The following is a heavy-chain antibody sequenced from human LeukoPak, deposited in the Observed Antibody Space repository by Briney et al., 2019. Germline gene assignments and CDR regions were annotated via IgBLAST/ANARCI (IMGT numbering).Heavy chain of an antibody. Sequence: GGSLRLSCPASGFTFSDYTMQWLRQATGKGLEWVAVIWHDGTYISYGDSVRGRFTISRGNSKNTLYLQMNSLRAEDTAVYYCAREGPTTAVGSGAPDIWGLGTMVTVSS. CDR2: IWHDGTYI. D-gene: IGHD6-13*01. V-gene: IGHV3-33*01. CDR3: AREGPTTAVGSGAPDI. CDR1: GFTFSDYT. J-gene: IGHJ3*02.